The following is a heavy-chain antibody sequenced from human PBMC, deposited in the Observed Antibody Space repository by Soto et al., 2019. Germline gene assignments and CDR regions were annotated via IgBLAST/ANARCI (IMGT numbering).Heavy chain of an antibody. J-gene: IGHJ4*02. CDR1: VYSISSGYY. CDR3: ARSAPNGSYFDY. Sequence: ETLSLTCAVSVYSISSGYYWSWIRQPPGKGLEWIGEINHSGSTNYNPSLKSRVTISVDTSKNQFSLKLSSVTAADTAVYYCARSAPNGSYFDYWGQGTLVTVSS. D-gene: IGHD1-1*01. V-gene: IGHV4-34*01. CDR2: INHSGST.